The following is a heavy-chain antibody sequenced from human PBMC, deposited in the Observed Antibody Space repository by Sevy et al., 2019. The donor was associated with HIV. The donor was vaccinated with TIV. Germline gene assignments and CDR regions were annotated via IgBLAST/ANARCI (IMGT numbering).Heavy chain of an antibody. CDR3: ARDSSRVGAFDI. D-gene: IGHD2-2*01. J-gene: IGHJ3*02. V-gene: IGHV3-53*01. CDR1: GFTVSSNY. Sequence: GGSLRLSCAASGFTVSSNYMSWVRQAPGKGLEWVSVIYSGGSTYYADSVKGRLTISRDNSKNTLYLQMNSLRAEDTAVYYCARDSSRVGAFDIWGQGTMVTVSS. CDR2: IYSGGST.